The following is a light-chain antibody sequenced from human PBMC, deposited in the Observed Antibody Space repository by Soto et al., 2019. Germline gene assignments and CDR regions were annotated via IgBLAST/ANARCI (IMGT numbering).Light chain of an antibody. J-gene: IGKJ4*01. V-gene: IGKV1-5*01. Sequence: DIQMTQSPSTLSASVGDGVTTTCRASQRISTWLAWYQQKPGKAPKLLISDASRLETGVPSRFSGSGSGTEFALTINSLQPDDGATYYCQLDGNLLLTFAGGTKVDIK. CDR3: QLDGNLLLT. CDR1: QRISTW. CDR2: DAS.